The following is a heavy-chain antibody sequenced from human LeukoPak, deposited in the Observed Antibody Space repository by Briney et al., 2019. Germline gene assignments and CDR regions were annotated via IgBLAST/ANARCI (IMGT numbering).Heavy chain of an antibody. CDR2: IYTSGST. J-gene: IGHJ4*02. Sequence: SETLSLTCTVSGGSVSSYYWSWIRQPPGKGLEWIGYIYTSGSTNYNPSLKSRVTISVDTSKNQFSLKLSSVTAADTAVYYCARLGLSGSYYPYYFDYWGQGTLVTVSS. CDR3: ARLGLSGSYYPYYFDY. V-gene: IGHV4-4*09. D-gene: IGHD1-26*01. CDR1: GGSVSSYY.